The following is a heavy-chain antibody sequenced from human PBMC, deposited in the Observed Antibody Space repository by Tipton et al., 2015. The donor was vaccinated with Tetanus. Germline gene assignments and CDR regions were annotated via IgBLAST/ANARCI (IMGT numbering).Heavy chain of an antibody. V-gene: IGHV4-39*01. J-gene: IGHJ4*02. CDR1: GGSISSSSYY. Sequence: TLSLTCTVSGGSISSSSYYWGWIRQPPGKGLEWIGSIYYSGRTNYNPSLKSRVTISVDASKNQFSLKLSSVTAADTAVYYCARHVRGYSGYDFDYWGQGTLVTVSP. CDR3: ARHVRGYSGYDFDY. D-gene: IGHD5-12*01. CDR2: IYYSGRT.